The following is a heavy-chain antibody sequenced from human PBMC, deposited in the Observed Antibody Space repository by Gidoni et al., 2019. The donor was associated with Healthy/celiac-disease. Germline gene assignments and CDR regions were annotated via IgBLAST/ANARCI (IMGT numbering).Heavy chain of an antibody. CDR3: LAVAGYY. V-gene: IGHV3-48*01. CDR1: VFTFSSYS. D-gene: IGHD6-19*01. J-gene: IGHJ4*02. CDR2: ISSSSSTI. Sequence: EVQLVESGGGLVQPGGSLRLSCAASVFTFSSYSTNWVRQAPGKGIEWVSYISSSSSTIYYADSVKGRFTISRDNAKNSLYLQMNSLRAEDTAVYYCLAVAGYYWGQGTLVTVSS.